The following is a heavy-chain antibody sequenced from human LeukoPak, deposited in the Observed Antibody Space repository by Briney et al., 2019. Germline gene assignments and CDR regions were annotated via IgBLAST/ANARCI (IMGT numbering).Heavy chain of an antibody. CDR1: GYTFTSYW. J-gene: IGHJ4*02. D-gene: IGHD5-24*01. Sequence: GESLKISCKASGYTFTSYWIAWVRQMPGKGLEWMGVIHPDGSDSRYSPSFQGQVTVSADKSITTAYLQWNSLQASDTAMYYCARRRDMALDYWGQGVLVTVSS. CDR3: ARRRDMALDY. CDR2: IHPDGSDS. V-gene: IGHV5-51*01.